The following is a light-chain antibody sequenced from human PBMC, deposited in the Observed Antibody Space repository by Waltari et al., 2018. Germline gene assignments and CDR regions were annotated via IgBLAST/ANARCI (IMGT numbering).Light chain of an antibody. V-gene: IGLV2-14*01. CDR2: EVS. CDR1: DSDVGAYDV. CDR3: SSYTTSSAPGV. J-gene: IGLJ1*01. Sequence: QSALTQPASVSGSPGQSITISCSGTDSDVGAYDVVSCYQQHPGKAPHLIIYEVSTRPSGISNRFSASKSGNPASLTISGLQAEDEADYYCSSYTTSSAPGVFGTGTRVTVL.